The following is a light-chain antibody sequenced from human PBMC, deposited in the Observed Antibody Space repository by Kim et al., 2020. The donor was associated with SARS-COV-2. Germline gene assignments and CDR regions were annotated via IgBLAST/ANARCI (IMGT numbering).Light chain of an antibody. Sequence: VSPGQTASITCSGDKLGDKYACWYEQKPGQSPVLVIYQDSKRPAGIPERFSGSNSGNTATLTISGTQAMDEADYYCQAWDSSTVVFGGGTKLTVL. CDR3: QAWDSSTVV. J-gene: IGLJ2*01. CDR1: KLGDKY. CDR2: QDS. V-gene: IGLV3-1*01.